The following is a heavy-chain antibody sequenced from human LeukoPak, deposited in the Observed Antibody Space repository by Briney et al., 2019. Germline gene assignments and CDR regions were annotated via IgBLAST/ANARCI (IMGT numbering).Heavy chain of an antibody. Sequence: ASVKVSCKASGYTFTGYYMHWVRQAPGQGLEWMGWINPNSGGTNYAQKFQGRVTMTRDTSISTAHMELSRLRSDGTAVYYCALQVDYDFWSGYSFDPWGQGTLVTVSS. CDR1: GYTFTGYY. CDR2: INPNSGGT. V-gene: IGHV1-2*02. CDR3: ALQVDYDFWSGYSFDP. J-gene: IGHJ5*02. D-gene: IGHD3-3*01.